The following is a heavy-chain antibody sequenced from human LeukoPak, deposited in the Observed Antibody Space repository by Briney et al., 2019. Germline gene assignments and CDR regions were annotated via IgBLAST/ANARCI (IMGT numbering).Heavy chain of an antibody. D-gene: IGHD5-12*01. J-gene: IGHJ4*02. V-gene: IGHV4-39*01. CDR1: GGSISSSSYY. CDR3: ARSGSGYDYEGYFDY. Sequence: KPSETLSLTCTVSGGSISSSSYYWGWIRQPPGKGLEWIGSIYYSGSTYYNPSLKSRVTISVDTSKNQFSLKLSSVTAADTAVYYCARSGSGYDYEGYFDYWGQGTPVTVSS. CDR2: IYYSGST.